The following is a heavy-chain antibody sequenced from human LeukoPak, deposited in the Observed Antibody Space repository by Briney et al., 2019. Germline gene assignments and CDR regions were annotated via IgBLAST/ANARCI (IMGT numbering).Heavy chain of an antibody. CDR2: YNWNGGST. J-gene: IGHJ3*02. Sequence: GGSLRLSRAASGFTVDDYGMSWVPQAPGKGQEWVSGYNWNGGSTGYADSVKGRFSISRDNAKHPLYLQMNSLRAEDTALYDCARDYDSSGYADAFDMWGQGTMVSVSS. D-gene: IGHD3-22*01. CDR3: ARDYDSSGYADAFDM. CDR1: GFTVDDYG. V-gene: IGHV3-20*01.